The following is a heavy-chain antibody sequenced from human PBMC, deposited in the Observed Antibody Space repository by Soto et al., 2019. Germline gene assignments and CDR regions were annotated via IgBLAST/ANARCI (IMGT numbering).Heavy chain of an antibody. V-gene: IGHV5-10-1*01. CDR1: RYIFTSYW. CDR2: IDPSDSYT. J-gene: IGHJ6*02. CDR3: ASTYHIVVVPAARDYYGMDV. Sequence: VESLTISCKVSRYIFTSYWISCLRQRPWKGLYVMGRIDPSDSYTNYSPSFQGHVTISADKSISTAYLQWSSLKASDTAMYYCASTYHIVVVPAARDYYGMDVWGQGTTVTVSS. D-gene: IGHD2-2*01.